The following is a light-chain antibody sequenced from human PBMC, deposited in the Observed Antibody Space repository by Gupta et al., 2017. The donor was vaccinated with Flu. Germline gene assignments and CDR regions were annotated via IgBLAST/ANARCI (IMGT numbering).Light chain of an antibody. CDR2: DAS. Sequence: EIVLTQSPDTVSLSPGERATLSCRASQSVNSHYLAWYQQKPGRAPRLLIYDASTRATGIPDRFSGSGSGTEFTLAISSLEAEDLTVYFCQQYDNSPETFGQGTKLEIK. V-gene: IGKV3-20*01. CDR3: QQYDNSPET. J-gene: IGKJ1*01. CDR1: QSVNSHY.